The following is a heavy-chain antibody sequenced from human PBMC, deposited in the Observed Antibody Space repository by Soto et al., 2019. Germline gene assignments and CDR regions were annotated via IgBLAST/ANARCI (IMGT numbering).Heavy chain of an antibody. J-gene: IGHJ4*02. CDR2: IWYDGSNK. Sequence: QVQLVESGGGVVQPGRSLRLSCAASGFTFSSYGMHWVRQAPGKGLEWVAVIWYDGSNKYYADSVKGRFTISRDNSKNTLCLKMNGLRAEDTAVYYCARDRYILTPFDYWGQGTLVTVSS. V-gene: IGHV3-33*01. CDR1: GFTFSSYG. CDR3: ARDRYILTPFDY. D-gene: IGHD3-9*01.